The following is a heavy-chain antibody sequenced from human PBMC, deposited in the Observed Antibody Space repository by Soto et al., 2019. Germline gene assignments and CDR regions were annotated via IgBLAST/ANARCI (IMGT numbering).Heavy chain of an antibody. Sequence: QVQLVQSGAEVKKPGASVKVSCKASGYTFPSYGIRWVRQAPGQGLEWMGWISAYNGHTNYAQKFQGRVTMTTDTSTSTAYMELRSLRSDDTAVYYCSRGVKYCTNGVCSFYGMEVWGQGTTVTVSS. CDR3: SRGVKYCTNGVCSFYGMEV. CDR1: GYTFPSYG. D-gene: IGHD2-8*01. CDR2: ISAYNGHT. J-gene: IGHJ6*02. V-gene: IGHV1-18*01.